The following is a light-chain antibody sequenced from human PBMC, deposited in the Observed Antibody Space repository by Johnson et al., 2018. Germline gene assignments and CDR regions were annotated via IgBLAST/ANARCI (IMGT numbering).Light chain of an antibody. J-gene: IGLJ1*01. CDR1: SSNIGNNY. CDR2: ENN. Sequence: QSVLTQPPSVSAAPGQKVTISCSGSSSNIGNNYVSWYQQLPGTAPKLLIYENNKRPSGIPDRFSGSKYGTSATLGITGLQTGDEADYYCGTWDSRLSPGNVFGTGTKVTVL. CDR3: GTWDSRLSPGNV. V-gene: IGLV1-51*02.